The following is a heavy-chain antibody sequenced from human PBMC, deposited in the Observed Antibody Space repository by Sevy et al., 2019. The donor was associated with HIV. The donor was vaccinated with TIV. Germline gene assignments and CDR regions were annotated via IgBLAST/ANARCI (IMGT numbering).Heavy chain of an antibody. V-gene: IGHV3-49*03. D-gene: IGHD5-12*01. CDR3: TRALATADTPEYYFDY. J-gene: IGHJ4*02. Sequence: GGSLRLSCTSSGFTFGDYAMSWFRQAPGKGLEWVAFIRRNSHEPYGGTTEYAASVKGRFTISRDDSKSIAYLKMNSLKTGDTAVYYCTRALATADTPEYYFDYWGQGILVTVSS. CDR1: GFTFGDYA. CDR2: IRRNSHEPYGGTT.